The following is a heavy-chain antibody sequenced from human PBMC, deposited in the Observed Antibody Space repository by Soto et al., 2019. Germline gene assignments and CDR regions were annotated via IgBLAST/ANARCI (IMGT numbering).Heavy chain of an antibody. J-gene: IGHJ6*02. CDR1: GGSISSYY. D-gene: IGHD1-26*01. CDR2: IYYSGST. Sequence: SLTCTVSGGSISSYYWSWIRQPPGKGLEWIGYIYYSGSTNYNPSLKSRVTISVDTSKNQFSLKLSSVTAADTAVYYCARAAGASIYYYYYGMDVWGQGTTVTVSS. V-gene: IGHV4-59*01. CDR3: ARAAGASIYYYYYGMDV.